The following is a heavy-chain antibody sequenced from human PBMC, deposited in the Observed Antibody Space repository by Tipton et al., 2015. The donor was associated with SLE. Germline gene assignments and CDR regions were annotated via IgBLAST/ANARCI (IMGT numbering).Heavy chain of an antibody. V-gene: IGHV4-59*12. Sequence: LRLSCAVYGGSFSGYYWIWIRQPPGKGLEWIGYISDGGGTNYNPSLKSRVTISVDTSKNQFSLRLNSVTAADTAVYYCARDGSQWLAAYFHHWGQGTLVTVSS. CDR2: ISDGGGT. CDR3: ARDGSQWLAAYFHH. D-gene: IGHD6-19*01. J-gene: IGHJ1*01. CDR1: GGSFSGYY.